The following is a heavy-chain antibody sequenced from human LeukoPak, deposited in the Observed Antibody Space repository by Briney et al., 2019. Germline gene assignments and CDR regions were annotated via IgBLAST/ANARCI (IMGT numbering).Heavy chain of an antibody. J-gene: IGHJ6*02. V-gene: IGHV3-30*18. Sequence: GGSLRLSCAASGFTFSGYGMHWVRQAPGKGLEWVAVISYDGTKKFYADSVKGRFTISRDNSKSTLYLQMNSLRAEDTAVYSCAKVEGYTDPRNGMDVWGQGTTVTVSS. CDR3: AKVEGYTDPRNGMDV. D-gene: IGHD2-2*02. CDR2: ISYDGTKK. CDR1: GFTFSGYG.